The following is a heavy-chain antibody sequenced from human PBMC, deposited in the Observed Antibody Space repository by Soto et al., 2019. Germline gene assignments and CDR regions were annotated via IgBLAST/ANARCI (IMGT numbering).Heavy chain of an antibody. D-gene: IGHD3-16*01. J-gene: IGHJ6*02. Sequence: ASVKASCKASGYTFSDFDIKWLRQAAGQGPEWMGWMNAKSGDTFSAQRLQGKFNMTWDTSLSTAYMEVGSLTSDDAAIYYCARGNPFNYAGFDVWGQGTTVTVSS. CDR3: ARGNPFNYAGFDV. V-gene: IGHV1-8*01. CDR1: GYTFSDFD. CDR2: MNAKSGDT.